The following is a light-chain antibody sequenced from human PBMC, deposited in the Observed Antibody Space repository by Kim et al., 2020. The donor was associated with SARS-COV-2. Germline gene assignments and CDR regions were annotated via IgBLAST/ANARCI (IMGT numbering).Light chain of an antibody. Sequence: GQSVTISCTGTSSDVGGYNYVSWYQQHPGKAPKVMIYDVSKRPSGVPDRFSGSKSGNTASLTISGLQAEDEADYYCCSYAGSHAWVFGGGTQLTVL. CDR2: DVS. V-gene: IGLV2-11*03. CDR3: CSYAGSHAWV. J-gene: IGLJ3*02. CDR1: SSDVGGYNY.